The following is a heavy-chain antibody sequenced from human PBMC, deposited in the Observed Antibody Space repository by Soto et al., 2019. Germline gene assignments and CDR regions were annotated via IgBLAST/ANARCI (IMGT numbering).Heavy chain of an antibody. V-gene: IGHV1-2*04. Sequence: ASVKVSCKASGYTFTGYYMHWVRQAPGQGLEWMGWINPNSGGTNYAQKFQGWVTMTRDTSTSTAYMELSRLRSEDKAVYYCARDLSMYYDFWSRTFGGMDVWGQGTTVTVSS. CDR2: INPNSGGT. CDR1: GYTFTGYY. CDR3: ARDLSMYYDFWSRTFGGMDV. D-gene: IGHD3-3*01. J-gene: IGHJ6*02.